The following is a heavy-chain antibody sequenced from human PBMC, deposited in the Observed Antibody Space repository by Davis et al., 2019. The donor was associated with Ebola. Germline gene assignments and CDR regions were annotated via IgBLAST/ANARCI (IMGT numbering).Heavy chain of an antibody. CDR2: INSKIGET. J-gene: IGHJ4*02. CDR3: ARYGGYDLDF. V-gene: IGHV1-2*06. D-gene: IGHD5-12*01. Sequence: ASVKVSCKTSGYTFTAYFIHWVRQAPGQGLEWMGRINSKIGETDYAQKFQGRVTMTRDTSITTVYMELSSLRVDDTAIYYCARYGGYDLDFWGQGTLVTVSS. CDR1: GYTFTAYF.